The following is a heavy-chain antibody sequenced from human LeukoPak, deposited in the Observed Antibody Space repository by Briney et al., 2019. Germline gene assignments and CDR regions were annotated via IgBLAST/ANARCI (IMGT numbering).Heavy chain of an antibody. CDR3: ARGAAVTDYGDYGDYWYFDL. Sequence: GGSLRLSCTASGFTFSDYYMSWIRQAPGKGLEWVSYISSSGSTIYYADSVKGRFTISRDNAKSSLYLQMNSLRAEDTAVYYCARGAAVTDYGDYGDYWYFDLWGRGTLVTVSS. D-gene: IGHD4-17*01. V-gene: IGHV3-11*04. CDR1: GFTFSDYY. CDR2: ISSSGSTI. J-gene: IGHJ2*01.